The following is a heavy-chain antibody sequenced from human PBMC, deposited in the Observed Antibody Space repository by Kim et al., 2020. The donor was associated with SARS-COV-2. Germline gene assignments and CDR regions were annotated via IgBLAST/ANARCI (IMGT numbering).Heavy chain of an antibody. D-gene: IGHD3-10*01. J-gene: IGHJ6*01. CDR2: IGTAGDT. CDR1: GFTFSSYD. CDR3: ARDRIYYGSGAKTPNYYFSGMDV. Sequence: GGSLRLSCAASGFTFSSYDMHWVRQATGKGLEWVSAIGTAGDTYYPGSVKGRFTISRENAKNSLYLQMNSLRAGDTAVYYCARDRIYYGSGAKTPNYYFSGMDVWGPGATGTASS. V-gene: IGHV3-13*01.